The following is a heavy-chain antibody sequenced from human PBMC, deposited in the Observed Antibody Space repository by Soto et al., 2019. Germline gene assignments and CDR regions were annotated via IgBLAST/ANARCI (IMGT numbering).Heavy chain of an antibody. CDR2: ISPYSGYT. V-gene: IGHV1-18*01. Sequence: QVQLVQSGAEVKKPGASVKVSCKGLGYNFIKYGINWVRQAPVQGLEWMGWISPYSGYTHSAQKFQGRLTLTTDTAATTAYMELRSLGSADTARYYCTREAIVVIPAAQPSHFDSWGQGTLVTVSS. D-gene: IGHD2-2*01. CDR3: TREAIVVIPAAQPSHFDS. CDR1: GYNFIKYG. J-gene: IGHJ4*02.